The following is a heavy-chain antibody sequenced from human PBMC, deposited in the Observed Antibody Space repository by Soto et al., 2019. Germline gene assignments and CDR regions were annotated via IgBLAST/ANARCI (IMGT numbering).Heavy chain of an antibody. J-gene: IGHJ4*02. CDR1: GYTFTSYG. Sequence: GASVKVSCKASGYTFTSYGISWVRQAPGQGLEWMGWISAYNGNTNYAQKLQGRVTMTTDTSTSTAYMELRSLRSDDTAVYYCARAPPYDYGDYPHYFDYWGQGTLVTVSS. D-gene: IGHD4-17*01. V-gene: IGHV1-18*01. CDR2: ISAYNGNT. CDR3: ARAPPYDYGDYPHYFDY.